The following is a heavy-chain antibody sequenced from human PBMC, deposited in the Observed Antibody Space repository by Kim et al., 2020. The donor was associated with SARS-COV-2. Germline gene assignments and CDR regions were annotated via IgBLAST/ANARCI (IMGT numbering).Heavy chain of an antibody. Sequence: DSVKGRFTISRDNSKNTLYLQMNSLRAEDTAVYYCSSHYYDSSGPDAFDIWGQGTMVTVSS. D-gene: IGHD3-22*01. V-gene: IGHV3-30*03. CDR3: SSHYYDSSGPDAFDI. J-gene: IGHJ3*02.